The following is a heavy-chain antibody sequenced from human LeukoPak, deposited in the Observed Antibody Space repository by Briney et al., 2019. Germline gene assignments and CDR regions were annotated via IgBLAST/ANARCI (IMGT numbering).Heavy chain of an antibody. Sequence: TSVKVSCKASGYTFISYDINWVRQATGQGPEWMGWMNPNSGNTGYAQKFQGRVTMTRNTSISTAYMELSSLRSEDTAVYYCARGWGITFGGVIVTPIDYWGQGTLVTVSS. CDR1: GYTFISYD. CDR2: MNPNSGNT. J-gene: IGHJ4*02. V-gene: IGHV1-8*01. CDR3: ARGWGITFGGVIVTPIDY. D-gene: IGHD3-16*02.